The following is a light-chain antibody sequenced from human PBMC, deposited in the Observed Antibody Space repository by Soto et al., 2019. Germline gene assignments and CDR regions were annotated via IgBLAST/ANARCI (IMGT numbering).Light chain of an antibody. J-gene: IGKJ1*01. CDR2: AAS. CDR1: QDVSNY. V-gene: IGKV1-39*01. Sequence: DIQMTQSPSSLSASVGDRFTITCQASQDVSNYLNWYQQKPGKAPKLLIYAASSLQSGVPSRFSGSGSGTDFTLTISSLQPEDFATYYCQQSYSSPRAFGQGTKVDI. CDR3: QQSYSSPRA.